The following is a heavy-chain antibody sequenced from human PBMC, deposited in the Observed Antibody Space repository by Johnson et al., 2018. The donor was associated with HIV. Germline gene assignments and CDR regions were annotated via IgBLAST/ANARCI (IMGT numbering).Heavy chain of an antibody. J-gene: IGHJ3*01. CDR2: IYSGCST. CDR1: GFTFSSYW. Sequence: VQLVESGGGLVQPGGSLRLSCAASGFTFSSYWMSWVRQAPGKGLEWVSLIYSGCSTYYADSVKGRFTISRDNSKNTLYLQMNSLRAEDTAVFYCARGREDFWGQGTMVTVSS. D-gene: IGHD1-26*01. V-gene: IGHV3-66*01. CDR3: ARGREDF.